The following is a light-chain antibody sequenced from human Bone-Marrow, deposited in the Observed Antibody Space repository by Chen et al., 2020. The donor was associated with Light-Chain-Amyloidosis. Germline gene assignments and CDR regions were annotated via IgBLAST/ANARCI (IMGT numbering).Light chain of an antibody. CDR2: TAS. CDR3: QHHRT. Sequence: DIQMTQSPSTLSASVGDRVTITCRASQSISSWLAWYQQKPGKAPKLLIYTASSLESGVPSRFSGSGSGTEFTLTISSLQPDDFATYYCQHHRTFGPGTKVEIK. J-gene: IGKJ1*01. V-gene: IGKV1-5*03. CDR1: QSISSW.